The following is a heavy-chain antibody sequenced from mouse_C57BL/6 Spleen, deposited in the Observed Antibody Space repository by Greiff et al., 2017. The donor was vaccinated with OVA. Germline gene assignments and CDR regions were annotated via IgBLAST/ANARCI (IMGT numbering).Heavy chain of an antibody. CDR1: GYTFTDYY. Sequence: VQLKQSGPELVKPGASVKISCKASGYTFTDYYMNWVKQSHGKSLEWIGDINPNNGGTSYNQKFKGKATLTVDKSSSTAYMELRSLTSEDSAVYYCARRSSSYWYFDVWGTGTTVTVSS. CDR2: INPNNGGT. J-gene: IGHJ1*03. D-gene: IGHD1-1*01. CDR3: ARRSSSYWYFDV. V-gene: IGHV1-26*01.